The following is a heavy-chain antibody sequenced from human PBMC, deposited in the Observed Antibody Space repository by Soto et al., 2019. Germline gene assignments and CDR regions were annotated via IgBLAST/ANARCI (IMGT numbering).Heavy chain of an antibody. D-gene: IGHD2-2*01. CDR3: ARTIQYCSSASCYPIDS. CDR2: IYYSGST. V-gene: IGHV4-31*03. Sequence: QVQLQESGPGLVKPSQTLSLTCTVSGGSISSGGYYWSWIRQHPGKGLEWIGYIYYSGSTYYNPSLTSRVTISVDTSKNQFSLKLNPVTTADTAMYYCARTIQYCSSASCYPIDSWGQGTLVTVSS. J-gene: IGHJ4*02. CDR1: GGSISSGGYY.